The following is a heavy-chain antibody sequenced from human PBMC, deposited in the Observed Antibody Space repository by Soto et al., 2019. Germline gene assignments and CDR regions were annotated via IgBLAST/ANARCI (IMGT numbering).Heavy chain of an antibody. CDR1: GYTFTGHY. V-gene: IGHV1-2*02. Sequence: EASVKVSCKASGYTFTGHYIHWVRQAPEQGPEWMGEIGPESGATRYAQKFQGRVTMTRDMSITTAYMELNNLSPDDTAVYYCGRGRSGQIVVFYWGQGTPVTVSS. CDR3: GRGRSGQIVVFY. CDR2: IGPESGAT. J-gene: IGHJ4*02. D-gene: IGHD1-26*01.